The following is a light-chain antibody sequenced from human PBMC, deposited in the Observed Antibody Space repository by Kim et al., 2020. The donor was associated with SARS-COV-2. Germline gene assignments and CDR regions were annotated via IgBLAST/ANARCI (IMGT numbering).Light chain of an antibody. CDR1: QSLLYSDGYTY. J-gene: IGKJ2*01. CDR3: MQVLQIPRT. Sequence: DIVMTQSPLSLPVTPGEPASISCRSSQSLLYSDGYTYLDWYLQKPGQSPQLLIYLGSNRASGVPDRFSGSGSGTDFTLKISRVAAEDVRVYYCMQVLQIPRTFGQETKLEI. V-gene: IGKV2-28*01. CDR2: LGS.